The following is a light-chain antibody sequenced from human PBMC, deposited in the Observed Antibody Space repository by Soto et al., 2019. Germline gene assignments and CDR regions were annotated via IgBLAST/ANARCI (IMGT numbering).Light chain of an antibody. Sequence: DIQLTQSPSTLSASVGDRVTITCRASQRMTSWLAWYQQKPGKAPKVLIYDASSLESGVPSRFSDSESGTEGTITISSLQPDDCETYYGQQYYTYPWTFGQGTKVDNK. CDR3: QQYYTYPWT. CDR1: QRMTSW. J-gene: IGKJ1*01. V-gene: IGKV1-5*01. CDR2: DAS.